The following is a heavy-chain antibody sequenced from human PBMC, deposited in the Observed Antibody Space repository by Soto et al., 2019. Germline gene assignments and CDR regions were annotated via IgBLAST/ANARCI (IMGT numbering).Heavy chain of an antibody. CDR3: ASALTTVTLFDP. J-gene: IGHJ5*02. Sequence: QVQLQESGPGLVKPSQTLSLTCTVSGGSISSGGYYWSWIRQHPGKGLEWIGYIYYSGSTHYNPCLESRVTISVDTSKNQFPLRPSSVTAADTAVYYCASALTTVTLFDPWGQGTLVTVSS. CDR2: IYYSGST. CDR1: GGSISSGGYY. D-gene: IGHD4-17*01. V-gene: IGHV4-31*03.